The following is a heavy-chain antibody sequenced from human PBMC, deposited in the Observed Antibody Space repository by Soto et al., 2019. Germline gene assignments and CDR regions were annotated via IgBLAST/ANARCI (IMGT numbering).Heavy chain of an antibody. Sequence: PSETLSLTCIVSGDSISSFYWSWIRQPPGKGLEWIGHIYYSGSTNYNPSLKSRVTISVDTSKNQFSLKLTSVTAADTAVYYCVRDVGQVARNVWGQGTLVTVSS. D-gene: IGHD5-12*01. CDR2: IYYSGST. CDR3: VRDVGQVARNV. J-gene: IGHJ4*02. V-gene: IGHV4-59*01. CDR1: GDSISSFY.